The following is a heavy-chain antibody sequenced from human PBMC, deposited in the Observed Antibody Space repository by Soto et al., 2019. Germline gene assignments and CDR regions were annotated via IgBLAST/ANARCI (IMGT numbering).Heavy chain of an antibody. CDR3: ASRRRDRHCFAY. Sequence: QVQLQESGPGLVKPSQTLSLTCTVSGGSISSGDYYWSWIRQRPGKGLEWIGYIYYSGTTYYNPSLQSRVTISVETSKSQFALKVTSVTAADTAVYFCASRRRDRHCFAYWGQGTLVTVSS. CDR2: IYYSGTT. CDR1: GGSISSGDYY. J-gene: IGHJ4*02. V-gene: IGHV4-31*03.